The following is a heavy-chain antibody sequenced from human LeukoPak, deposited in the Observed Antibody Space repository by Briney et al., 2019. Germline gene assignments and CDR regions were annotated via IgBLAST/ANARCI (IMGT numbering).Heavy chain of an antibody. CDR1: GFTFSSYS. J-gene: IGHJ4*02. CDR3: ARNGGDTYDY. Sequence: PGGSLRLSCAASGFTFSSYSMNWVRQAPGKGLEWVSFISSSSSYIYYADSVKGRFTISRDNANNSLYLQMNSLRAEDTAVYYCARNGGDTYDYWGQGTLVTVSS. V-gene: IGHV3-21*01. D-gene: IGHD2-21*01. CDR2: ISSSSSYI.